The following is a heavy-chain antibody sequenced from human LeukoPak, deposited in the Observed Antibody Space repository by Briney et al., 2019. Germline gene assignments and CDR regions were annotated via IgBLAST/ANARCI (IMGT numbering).Heavy chain of an antibody. D-gene: IGHD3-10*01. V-gene: IGHV1-2*02. J-gene: IGHJ5*02. CDR1: GYTFTGYY. CDR2: INPHSGGT. CDR3: ARDGYYYGSGSYYNVYSNWFDP. Sequence: ASVKVSCKASGYTFTGYYMHWVRQAPGQGLEWMGRINPHSGGTNYAQKFQGRVTMTRDTSISTAYMELSRLRSDDTAVYYCARDGYYYGSGSYYNVYSNWFDPWGQGTLVTVSS.